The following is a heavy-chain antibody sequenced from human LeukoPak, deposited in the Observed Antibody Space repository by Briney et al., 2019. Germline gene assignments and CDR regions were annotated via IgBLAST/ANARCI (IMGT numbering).Heavy chain of an antibody. CDR1: GFTFSNYA. CDR3: ARRGYHDYSGFDY. D-gene: IGHD1-26*01. Sequence: GGSLRLSCAASGFTFSNYAMSWVRQAPGKGLEWVSAISGSGDNTYYADSVKGRFSISRDNAKNSLYLQMKSLRAEDTAVYYCARRGYHDYSGFDYWGQGTLVTVSS. CDR2: ISGSGDNT. J-gene: IGHJ4*02. V-gene: IGHV3-23*01.